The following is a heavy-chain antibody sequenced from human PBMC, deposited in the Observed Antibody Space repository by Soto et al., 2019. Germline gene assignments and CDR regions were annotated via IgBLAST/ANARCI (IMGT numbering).Heavy chain of an antibody. Sequence: EVQLLESGGGLVQPGGSLRLSFSASGFTFRTYTMNWVRQAPGKGLEWVSGVYGDGSRTFYADSVAGRVTISRDNSQNTLFLQMNSLRPEDTAVYYCTKDRVPDSRWNFDFWGQGTLFTVSS. CDR2: VYGDGSRT. V-gene: IGHV3-23*01. CDR1: GFTFRTYT. D-gene: IGHD1-1*01. J-gene: IGHJ4*02. CDR3: TKDRVPDSRWNFDF.